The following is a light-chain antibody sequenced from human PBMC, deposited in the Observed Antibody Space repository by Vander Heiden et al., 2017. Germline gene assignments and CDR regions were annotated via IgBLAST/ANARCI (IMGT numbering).Light chain of an antibody. CDR3: QQLSNWPPIT. J-gene: IGKJ5*01. Sequence: EIVLTQSPATLSLPPGERATLSCRASQSVSSYLAWYQQKPGQAPRLLIYDASNRATGIPARFSGSGYGTDFTLTISSREPEDFAVYYCQQLSNWPPITFGQGTLLEIK. CDR1: QSVSSY. V-gene: IGKV3-11*01. CDR2: DAS.